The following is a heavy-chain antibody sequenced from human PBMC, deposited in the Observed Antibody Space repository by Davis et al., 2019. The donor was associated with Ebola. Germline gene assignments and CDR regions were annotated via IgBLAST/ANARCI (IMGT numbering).Heavy chain of an antibody. CDR1: GYTFTSYG. CDR2: INPHNGNT. CDR3: AREGYYGSGSYVFDP. J-gene: IGHJ5*02. Sequence: ASVKVSCKASGYTFTSYGITWVRQAPGQGLEWMGWINPHNGNTNYAQNVQGRVTMTRDTPISTAYMELSRLRSDDTAVYYCAREGYYGSGSYVFDPWGQGTLVTVSS. V-gene: IGHV1-2*02. D-gene: IGHD3-10*01.